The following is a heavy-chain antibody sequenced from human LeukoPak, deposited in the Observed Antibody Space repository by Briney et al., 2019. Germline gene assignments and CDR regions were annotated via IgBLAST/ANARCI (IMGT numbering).Heavy chain of an antibody. CDR2: ISGSGGST. CDR1: GFTFSGYA. CDR3: AKDLRQWLSYYFDN. Sequence: PGGSLRLSCAASGFTFSGYAMNWVRQAPGEGLEWVPTISGSGGSTYYADSVKGRFTISRDNSKNTLYLQMNSLRAEDTAVYYCAKDLRQWLSYYFDNWGQGTLVTVSS. V-gene: IGHV3-23*01. D-gene: IGHD6-19*01. J-gene: IGHJ4*02.